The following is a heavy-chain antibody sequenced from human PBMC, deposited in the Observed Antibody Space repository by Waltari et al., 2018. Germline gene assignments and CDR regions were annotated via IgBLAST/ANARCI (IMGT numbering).Heavy chain of an antibody. CDR3: ASPFPPYSNIPEDYYYGMDV. V-gene: IGHV1-3*01. CDR2: INAGNGNT. CDR1: GYTFTSYA. Sequence: QVQLVQSGAEVKKPGASVKVSCKASGYTFTSYAMHWVRQAPGQRLEWMGWINAGNGNTKYSQKFQGRVTITRDTSASTAYMELSSLRSEDTAVYYCASPFPPYSNIPEDYYYGMDVWGQGTTVTVSS. D-gene: IGHD3-10*01. J-gene: IGHJ6*02.